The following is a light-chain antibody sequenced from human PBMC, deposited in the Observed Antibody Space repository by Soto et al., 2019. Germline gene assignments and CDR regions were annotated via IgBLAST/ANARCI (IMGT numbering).Light chain of an antibody. Sequence: QSALTQPASVSGSPGQSITISCTGTSSDVGGFNYVSWYRQHPGKAPKVMIYDGSKRPSGVSNRFSGSKSGNTASLTISGLQAEDEADYYCSSYTSSSPAFGTGTKLTVL. CDR1: SSDVGGFNY. J-gene: IGLJ1*01. CDR3: SSYTSSSPA. CDR2: DGS. V-gene: IGLV2-14*01.